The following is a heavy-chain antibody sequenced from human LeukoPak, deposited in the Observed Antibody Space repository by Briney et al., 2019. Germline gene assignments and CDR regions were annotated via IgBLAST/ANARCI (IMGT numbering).Heavy chain of an antibody. CDR1: GYTFTSYG. CDR2: ISAYNGNT. D-gene: IGHD6-19*01. Sequence: ASVKVSCKASGYTFTSYGISWVRQAPGQGLEWMGWISAYNGNTNYAQKLQGRVTMTTDTSTSTAYMELRSLRSDDTAVYYCARDPRSSSAVAGPAGAFDIWGQGTMVTVST. CDR3: ARDPRSSSAVAGPAGAFDI. J-gene: IGHJ3*02. V-gene: IGHV1-18*01.